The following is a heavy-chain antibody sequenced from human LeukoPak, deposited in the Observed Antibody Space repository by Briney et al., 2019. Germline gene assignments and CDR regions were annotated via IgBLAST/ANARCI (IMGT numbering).Heavy chain of an antibody. CDR2: INTDTGNP. J-gene: IGHJ5*02. V-gene: IGHV7-4-1*02. CDR1: GYTFTTYG. Sequence: ASVKVSCKASGYTFTTYGVNWVRQAPGQGLEWMGWINTDTGNPTYAQGFTGRFVFSLDTSVSTAYLQISSLKAEDTAVYYCAREVGHCGSTSCYARLFDPWGQGTRVTVSS. D-gene: IGHD2-2*01. CDR3: AREVGHCGSTSCYARLFDP.